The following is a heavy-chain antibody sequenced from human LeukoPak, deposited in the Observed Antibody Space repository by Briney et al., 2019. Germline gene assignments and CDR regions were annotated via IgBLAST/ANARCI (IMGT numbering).Heavy chain of an antibody. CDR2: IWYDGSNK. D-gene: IGHD1-1*01. CDR1: GFTFSSYG. CDR3: AKVSADNRHAIGFFFDS. J-gene: IGHJ4*02. Sequence: GGSLRLSCAASGFTFSSYGMHWVRQAPGKGLEWVAVIWYDGSNKYYADSVKGRFTISRDNSKNTLYLQMNSLRAEDTAVYYCAKVSADNRHAIGFFFDSWGQGTLVTVSS. V-gene: IGHV3-33*06.